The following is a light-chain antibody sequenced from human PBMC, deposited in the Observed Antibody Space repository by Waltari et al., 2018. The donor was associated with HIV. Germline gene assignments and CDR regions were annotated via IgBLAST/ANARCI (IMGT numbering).Light chain of an antibody. CDR3: ASFTGDNTLL. CDR1: DSDFGLDNF. CDR2: DVD. J-gene: IGLJ3*02. Sequence: SAVTQPASVSGLPGQSITISCTGDDSDFGLDNFVSWYQQPPDKLPRLIVYDVDSPASGISARFSGSKSGHTASLNISGLRAEDEAHYYCASFTGDNTLLFGGGTKVTVL. V-gene: IGLV2-14*03.